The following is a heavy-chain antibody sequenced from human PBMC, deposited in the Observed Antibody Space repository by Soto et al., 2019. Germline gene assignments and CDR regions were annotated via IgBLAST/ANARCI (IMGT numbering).Heavy chain of an antibody. CDR3: ESSRVTMSRYDY. CDR2: MYSGGST. CDR1: GFTVSTNF. J-gene: IGHJ4*02. V-gene: IGHV3-53*01. Sequence: EVQLVESGGDLIQPGGSLRLSCAASGFTVSTNFMSWVRQAPGKGLEWVSVMYSGGSTYYADSVKGRFTISRDNSKNTLFLQMNGLRGEDTAVYYCESSRVTMSRYDYGGQGPLVTVSS. D-gene: IGHD3-22*01.